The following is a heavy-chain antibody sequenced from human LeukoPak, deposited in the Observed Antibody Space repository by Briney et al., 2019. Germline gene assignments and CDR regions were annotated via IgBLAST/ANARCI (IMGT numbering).Heavy chain of an antibody. CDR2: IYYSGST. CDR1: GGSISNYY. CDR3: AKASGVRAFDWFDP. Sequence: PSETPSLTCTVSGGSISNYYWSWFRQPPGKGLEWIGYIYYSGSTNYNPSLRSRVTISLDTSKNQFSLKLSSVTAADTAVYYCAKASGVRAFDWFDPWGQGTLVTVSS. V-gene: IGHV4-59*01. J-gene: IGHJ5*02. D-gene: IGHD3-10*01.